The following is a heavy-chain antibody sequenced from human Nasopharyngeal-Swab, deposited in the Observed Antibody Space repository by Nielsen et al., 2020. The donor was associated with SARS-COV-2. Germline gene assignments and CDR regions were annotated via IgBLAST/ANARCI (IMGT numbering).Heavy chain of an antibody. CDR2: TYYRSKWYN. CDR3: ARVPEAYGMDV. V-gene: IGHV6-1*01. Sequence: SQTLSLPCSISGDSLSSHRAAWNWLRQSPSRGLEWLGRTYYRSKWYNDYAVSVKSRITINPDTSKNQFSLQLNSVTPEDTAVYYCARVPEAYGMDVWGQGTTVTVSS. J-gene: IGHJ6*02. CDR1: GDSLSSHRAA.